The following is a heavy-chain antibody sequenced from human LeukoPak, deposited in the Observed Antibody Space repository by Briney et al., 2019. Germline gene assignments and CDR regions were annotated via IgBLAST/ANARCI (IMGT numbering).Heavy chain of an antibody. CDR2: IYSGGST. D-gene: IGHD1-1*01. V-gene: IGHV3-53*05. J-gene: IGHJ3*02. CDR1: GFTVSSNY. Sequence: GGSLRLSCAASGFTVSSNYMSWVRQAPGKGLEWVSIIYSGGSTYYADSVKGRFTISRDNSKNTLYLQMNSLRAEDTAVYYCARVVERRDAFDIWGQGTMVTVSS. CDR3: ARVVERRDAFDI.